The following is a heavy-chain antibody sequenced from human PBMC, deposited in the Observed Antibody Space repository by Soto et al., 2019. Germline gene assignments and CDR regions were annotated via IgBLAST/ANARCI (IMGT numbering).Heavy chain of an antibody. V-gene: IGHV1-69*06. Sequence: QVQLVQSGAEVKKPGSSVKVSCEASGGTFSGHAISWVRQAPGQGPEWMGGLIPLFGTTQHAQNFQDRLTITAHKSTSTAYMAITSLRFEDTDIYYCARGPNWGYRFDSWGQGTLVTVSS. CDR1: GGTFSGHA. D-gene: IGHD7-27*01. CDR3: ARGPNWGYRFDS. J-gene: IGHJ4*02. CDR2: LIPLFGTT.